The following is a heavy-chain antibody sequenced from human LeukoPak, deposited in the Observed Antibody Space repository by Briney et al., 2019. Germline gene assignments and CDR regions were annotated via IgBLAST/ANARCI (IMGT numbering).Heavy chain of an antibody. V-gene: IGHV1-18*04. CDR2: ISAYNGNT. Sequence: ASVKVSCKASGYTFTSYGISWVRQAPGQGLEWMGWISAYNGNTNYAQKLQGRVTMTTDTSTSTASMELRSLRSDDTAVYYCARVFSVATGDYWGQGTLLTVSS. J-gene: IGHJ4*02. D-gene: IGHD5-12*01. CDR3: ARVFSVATGDY. CDR1: GYTFTSYG.